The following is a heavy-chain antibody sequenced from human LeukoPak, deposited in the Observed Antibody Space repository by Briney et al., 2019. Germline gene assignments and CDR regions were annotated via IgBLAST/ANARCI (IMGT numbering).Heavy chain of an antibody. Sequence: ASVKVSCTASGYTFTGYYMHWVRQAPGQGLEWMGIINPSGGSTSYAQKFQGRVTMTRDTSTSTVYMELSSLRSEDTAVYYCARTPDYYDSSGYYPFGYWGQGTLVTVSS. CDR1: GYTFTGYY. J-gene: IGHJ4*02. D-gene: IGHD3-22*01. CDR3: ARTPDYYDSSGYYPFGY. V-gene: IGHV1-46*01. CDR2: INPSGGST.